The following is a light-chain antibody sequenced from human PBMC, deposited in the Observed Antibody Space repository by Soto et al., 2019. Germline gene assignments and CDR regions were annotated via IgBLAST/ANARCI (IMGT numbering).Light chain of an antibody. J-gene: IGKJ2*01. Sequence: EIVLTQSPPTLSVSPGDRATLSCRASQSVSNELAWYQQKPGQAPRLLIHSASTRAPGIPDRFSGSGSGTQFTLTISSLQSEEFGVYYCQQYEKSPPETFGQGTKLGIQ. CDR3: QQYEKSPPET. V-gene: IGKV3D-15*01. CDR2: SAS. CDR1: QSVSNE.